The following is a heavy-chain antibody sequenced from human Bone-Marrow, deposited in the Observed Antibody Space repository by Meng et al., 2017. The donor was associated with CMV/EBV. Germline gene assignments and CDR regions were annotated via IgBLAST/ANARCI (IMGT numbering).Heavy chain of an antibody. Sequence: GGSLRLSFAASGFTFSSYGMHWVRQAPGKGLEWVAFIRYDGSNKYYADSVKGRFTISRDNSKNTLYLQMNSLRAEDTAVYYCAKDSFYYYGGNWFDPWGQGTLVTVSS. V-gene: IGHV3-30*02. CDR1: GFTFSSYG. CDR2: IRYDGSNK. D-gene: IGHD3-22*01. J-gene: IGHJ5*02. CDR3: AKDSFYYYGGNWFDP.